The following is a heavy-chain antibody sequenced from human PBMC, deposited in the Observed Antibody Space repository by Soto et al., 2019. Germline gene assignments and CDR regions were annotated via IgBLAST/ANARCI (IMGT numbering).Heavy chain of an antibody. CDR3: ARDRGYCSSTSCYTEAGYYYYYGMDV. J-gene: IGHJ6*02. V-gene: IGHV1-69*01. CDR1: GGTFSSYA. Sequence: QVQLVQSGAEVKKPGSSVKVSCKASGGTFSSYAISWVRQAPGQGLEWMGGIIPIFGTANYAQKFQGRVTITADESTSTAYMKLRSLRSEDAAVYYCARDRGYCSSTSCYTEAGYYYYYGMDVWGQGTTVTVSS. CDR2: IIPIFGTA. D-gene: IGHD2-2*02.